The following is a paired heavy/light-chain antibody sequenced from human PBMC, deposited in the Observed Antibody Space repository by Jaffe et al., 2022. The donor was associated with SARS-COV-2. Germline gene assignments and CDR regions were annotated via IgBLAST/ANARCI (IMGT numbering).Light chain of an antibody. V-gene: IGLV1-47*01. CDR3: AAWDDSLSSVI. J-gene: IGLJ2*01. CDR2: TNN. CDR1: SSNIGSNY. Sequence: QSVLTQPPSASGTPGQRVTISCSGSSSNIGSNYVYWYQQLPGTAPKLLIYTNNQRPSGVPDRFSGSKSGTSASLAISGLRSEDEADYYCAAWDDSLSSVIFGGGTKLTVL.
Heavy chain of an antibody. CDR1: GGSISNYY. V-gene: IGHV4-59*01. CDR3: ARGGYYFDY. J-gene: IGHJ4*02. Sequence: QVQLQESGPGLVKPSETLSLTCTVSGGSISNYYWSWIRQPPGKGLEWIGYIYYSGSTNYNPSLKSRVTISVDTSKSQFSLKLTSVTAADTAVYYCARGGYYFDYWGQGTLVTVSS. D-gene: IGHD3-16*01. CDR2: IYYSGST.